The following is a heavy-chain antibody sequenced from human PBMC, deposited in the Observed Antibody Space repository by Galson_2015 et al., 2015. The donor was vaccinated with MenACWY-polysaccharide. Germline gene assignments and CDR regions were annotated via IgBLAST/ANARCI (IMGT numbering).Heavy chain of an antibody. D-gene: IGHD2-21*02. V-gene: IGHV3-48*02. CDR3: ARSCGGDCFYYYGMDV. CDR2: ISSGSSTI. Sequence: SLRLSCAASGFAFSSCRMNWVRQAPGKGLEWVSYISSGSSTIYYADSVKGRFTISRDNAKNSLYLQMNSLRDEDTAIYYCARSCGGDCFYYYGMDVWGQGTTVTVSS. CDR1: GFAFSSCR. J-gene: IGHJ6*02.